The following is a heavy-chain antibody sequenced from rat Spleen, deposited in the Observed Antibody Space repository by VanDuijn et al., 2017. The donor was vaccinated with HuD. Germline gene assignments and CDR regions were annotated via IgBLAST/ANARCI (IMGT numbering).Heavy chain of an antibody. D-gene: IGHD1-5*01. CDR1: GFTFSDFA. J-gene: IGHJ3*01. Sequence: EVQLVESGGGLVQPGRSLKLSCAASGFTFSDFAMAWVRQAPKRGLEWVSTIIYDGSSTYYRDSVKVRFTISRDNAKSTLHLQMDSLRSEDTATYYCARHAYRYNSNWFAYWGQGTLVTVSS. CDR2: IIYDGSST. V-gene: IGHV5-17*01. CDR3: ARHAYRYNSNWFAY.